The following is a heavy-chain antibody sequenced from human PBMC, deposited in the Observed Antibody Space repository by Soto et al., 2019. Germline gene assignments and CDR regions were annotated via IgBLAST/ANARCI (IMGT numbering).Heavy chain of an antibody. V-gene: IGHV1-69*06. CDR2: IIPIFGTA. Sequence: QVQLVQSGAEVKKPGSSVKVSCKASGGTFSSYAISWVRQAPGQGLEWMGGIIPIFGTANYAQKFQGRVRITAEKSRSTAYRDLTSMRPEDTAVYYCAKETASSDYDILTGYDVCYGMDVWGQGTTVTVSS. CDR3: AKETASSDYDILTGYDVCYGMDV. J-gene: IGHJ6*02. D-gene: IGHD3-9*01. CDR1: GGTFSSYA.